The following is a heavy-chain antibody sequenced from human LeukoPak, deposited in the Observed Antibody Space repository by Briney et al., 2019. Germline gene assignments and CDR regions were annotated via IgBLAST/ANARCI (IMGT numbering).Heavy chain of an antibody. CDR3: ARAPITSPFYFDY. J-gene: IGHJ4*02. D-gene: IGHD2-2*01. CDR1: GFAFDDHG. V-gene: IGHV3-20*04. CDR2: INWNGGST. Sequence: PGGSLRPSCTTSGFAFDDHGMSWVRQVPGKGLEWVSGINWNGGSTGYADPLRGRFTISRDNAKNSLYPQMDSLRAEDTALYYCARAPITSPFYFDYWGQGTLVTVSS.